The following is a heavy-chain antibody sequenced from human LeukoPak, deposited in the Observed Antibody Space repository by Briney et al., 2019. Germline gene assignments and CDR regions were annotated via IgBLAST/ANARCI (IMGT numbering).Heavy chain of an antibody. CDR3: ARDRSVSGSFHYYYYMDV. CDR1: GGSISGTY. J-gene: IGHJ6*03. D-gene: IGHD3-10*01. Sequence: SETLSLTFIVSGGSISGTYWSWIRRPAGKGLEWIGRIYSSGSTNYNPSLMSRVTMSVDTSKNQFSLKMTSVTAADTAVYYCARDRSVSGSFHYYYYMDVWGKGTTVTISS. V-gene: IGHV4-4*07. CDR2: IYSSGST.